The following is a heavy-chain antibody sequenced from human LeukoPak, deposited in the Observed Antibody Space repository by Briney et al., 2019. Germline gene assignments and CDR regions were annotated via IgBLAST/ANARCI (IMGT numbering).Heavy chain of an antibody. Sequence: GGSLRLSCAASGFTFSSYAMSWVRQAPGKGLEWVSAISGSGGSTYYADSVKGRFTISRDNSKNTLYLQMNSLRAEDTAVYYCAKLAHYYDSSGYYWDYWGQGTLVTVSS. CDR3: AKLAHYYDSSGYYWDY. CDR1: GFTFSSYA. D-gene: IGHD3-22*01. CDR2: ISGSGGST. V-gene: IGHV3-23*01. J-gene: IGHJ4*02.